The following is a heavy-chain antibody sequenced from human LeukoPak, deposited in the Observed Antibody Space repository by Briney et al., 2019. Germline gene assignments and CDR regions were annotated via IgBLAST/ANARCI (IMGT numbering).Heavy chain of an antibody. CDR3: ARVLSSSSYYYYYMDV. CDR2: ISAYNGNT. J-gene: IGHJ6*03. V-gene: IGHV1-18*01. D-gene: IGHD6-6*01. CDR1: GYTFTSYG. Sequence: ASVKVSCKASGYTFTSYGIGWVRQAPGQGLEWMGWISAYNGNTNYAQKLQGRVTVTTDTSTSTAYVELRSLRSDDTAVYYCARVLSSSSYYYYYMDVWGKGTTVTVSS.